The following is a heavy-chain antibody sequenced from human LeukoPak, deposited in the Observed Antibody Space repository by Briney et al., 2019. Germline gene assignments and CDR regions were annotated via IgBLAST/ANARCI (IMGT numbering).Heavy chain of an antibody. CDR3: ARDCDGYFDY. J-gene: IGHJ4*02. CDR2: IYYSGST. V-gene: IGHV4-31*03. CDR1: GASFNSDDQY. Sequence: SETLSLTCTVSGASFNSDDQYWNWIRQHPGKGLEWIGYIYYSGSTYYNPSLKSRVTISVDTSKNQFSLKLSSVTAADTAVYYCARDCDGYFDYWGQGTLVTVSS.